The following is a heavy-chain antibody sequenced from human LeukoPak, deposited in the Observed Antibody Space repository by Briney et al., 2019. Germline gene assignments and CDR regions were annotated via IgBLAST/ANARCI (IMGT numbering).Heavy chain of an antibody. J-gene: IGHJ4*02. V-gene: IGHV4-39*07. CDR2: IYYSGST. CDR1: GGSISSSSYY. D-gene: IGHD3-3*01. CDR3: AREGYYDFWSGYFRVGYFDY. Sequence: SETLSLTCTVSGGSISSSSYYWGWIRQPPGKGLEWIGSIYYSGSTYYNPSLKSRVTISVDTSKNQFSLKLSSVTAADTAVYYCAREGYYDFWSGYFRVGYFDYWGQGTLVTVSS.